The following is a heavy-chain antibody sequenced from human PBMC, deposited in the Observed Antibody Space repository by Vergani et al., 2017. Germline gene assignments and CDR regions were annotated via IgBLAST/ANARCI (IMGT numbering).Heavy chain of an antibody. V-gene: IGHV3-9*01. D-gene: IGHD2-21*01. CDR1: GFTFDDYA. CDR2: ISWNSGRI. Sequence: EVQLVESGGGLVQPGRSLRLSCAASGFTFDDYAMHWVRPAPGKGLEWVSGISWNSGRIGYADSVKGRFTISRDNAKNSLYLQMNSLRAEDTALYYCAKVASLRSYYYYYYMDVWGKGTTVTVSS. J-gene: IGHJ6*03. CDR3: AKVASLRSYYYYYYMDV.